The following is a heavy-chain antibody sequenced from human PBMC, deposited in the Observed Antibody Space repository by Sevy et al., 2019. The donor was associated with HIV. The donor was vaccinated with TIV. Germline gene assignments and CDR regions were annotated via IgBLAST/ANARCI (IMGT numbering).Heavy chain of an antibody. CDR3: AKEHDNSWFDP. V-gene: IGHV3-23*01. Sequence: GGSLRLSCAASGFTFNFYAMTRVRQAPGKGLEWVSSITGSGSSTYYADSVKGRFTISRDNSKNTLYLQMNSLRAEDTAVYYCAKEHDNSWFDPWGQGTLVTVSS. CDR2: ITGSGSST. J-gene: IGHJ5*02. D-gene: IGHD3-9*01. CDR1: GFTFNFYA.